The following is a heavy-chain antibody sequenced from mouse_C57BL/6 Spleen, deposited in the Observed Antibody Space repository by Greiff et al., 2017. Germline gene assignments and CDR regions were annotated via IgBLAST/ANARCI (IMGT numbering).Heavy chain of an antibody. J-gene: IGHJ4*01. CDR1: GFSFNTYA. V-gene: IGHV10-1*01. CDR2: IRSKSNNYAT. CDR3: VRHDYGNAMGY. D-gene: IGHD2-1*01. Sequence: EVKLVESGGGLVQPKGSLKLSCAASGFSFNTYAMNWVRQAPGKGLEWVARIRSKSNNYATYYADSVKDRFTISRDDSESMLYLQMNNLKTEDTAMYDCVRHDYGNAMGYWGKGTSVTFSS.